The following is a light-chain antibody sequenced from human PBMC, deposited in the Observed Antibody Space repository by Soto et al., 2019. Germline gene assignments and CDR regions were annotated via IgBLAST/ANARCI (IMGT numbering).Light chain of an antibody. CDR3: QHYGKLLWT. V-gene: IGKV3-20*01. CDR2: DAS. J-gene: IGKJ1*01. Sequence: EIVLTHSPGTLSLSPGEIATLSCWASQSVSSSYLAWYQQKRGQAPRLLIYDASSRATGIPDRFSGSGSGTDFTLTISRLEPEDFAVYYCQHYGKLLWTFGQGTKVDIK. CDR1: QSVSSSY.